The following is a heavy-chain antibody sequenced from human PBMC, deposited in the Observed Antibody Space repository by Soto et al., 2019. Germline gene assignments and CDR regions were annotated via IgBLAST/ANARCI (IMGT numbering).Heavy chain of an antibody. V-gene: IGHV7-4-1*01. Sequence: ASVKVSCKASGYTFTSYAMNWVRQAPGQGLEWMGWINTNTGNPTYAQGFTGRFVFSLDTSVSTAYLQVCSLKAEDTAVYYCARSIFGVVTPGGVWGQGTTVTVSS. CDR2: INTNTGNP. CDR1: GYTFTSYA. CDR3: ARSIFGVVTPGGV. D-gene: IGHD3-3*01. J-gene: IGHJ6*02.